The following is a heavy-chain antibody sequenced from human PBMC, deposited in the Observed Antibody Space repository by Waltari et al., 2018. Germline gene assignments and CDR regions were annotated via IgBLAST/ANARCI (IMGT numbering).Heavy chain of an antibody. J-gene: IGHJ4*02. Sequence: QLQLQESGPGLVKPSETLSLTCTVSGGSISSSSYYWGWIRQPPGKGLEWIGSIYYSGSTYYNPSLKSRVTISVDTSKNQFSLKLSSVTAADTAVYYCDYYDSSGYSFDYWGQGTLVTVSS. CDR3: DYYDSSGYSFDY. V-gene: IGHV4-39*07. CDR1: GGSISSSSYY. D-gene: IGHD3-22*01. CDR2: IYYSGST.